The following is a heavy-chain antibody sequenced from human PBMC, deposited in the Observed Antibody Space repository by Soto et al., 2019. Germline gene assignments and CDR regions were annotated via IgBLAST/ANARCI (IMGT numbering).Heavy chain of an antibody. D-gene: IGHD3-10*01. J-gene: IGHJ4*02. CDR1: GYSFTSYW. CDR3: ARDRDLETGFDY. V-gene: IGHV5-10-1*01. Sequence: GESLKISCKGSGYSFTSYWISCVRQMPGKGLEWMGRIDPSDSYTNYSPSFQGHVTISADKSISTVYMELSSLRSEHTAVYYCARDRDLETGFDYWGQGTLVPVSS. CDR2: IDPSDSYT.